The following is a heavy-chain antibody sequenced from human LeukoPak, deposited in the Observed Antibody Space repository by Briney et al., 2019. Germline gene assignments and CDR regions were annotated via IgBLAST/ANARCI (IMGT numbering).Heavy chain of an antibody. CDR2: INAGNGNT. Sequence: ASVKVSCKASGYTFTSYAMHWVRQAPGQRLEWMGWINAGNGNTKYSQEFQGRVTITRDTSASTAYMELSSLRSEDMAVYYCARGTNYYDSSGYLTPDDAFDIWGQGTMVTVSS. CDR3: ARGTNYYDSSGYLTPDDAFDI. J-gene: IGHJ3*02. V-gene: IGHV1-3*03. CDR1: GYTFTSYA. D-gene: IGHD3-22*01.